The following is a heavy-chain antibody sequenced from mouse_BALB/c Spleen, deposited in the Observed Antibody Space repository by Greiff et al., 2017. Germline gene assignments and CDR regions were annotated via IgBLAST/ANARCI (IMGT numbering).Heavy chain of an antibody. CDR1: GYTFTDYA. CDR2: ISIYYDNT. CDR3: ARGRSYYGNYGWYFDV. J-gene: IGHJ1*01. Sequence: VQLVESGPELVRPGESVKISCKGSGYTFTDYAMHWVKQSHAKSLEWIGVISIYYDNTNYNQKFKGKATMTVDKSSSTAYMELARLTSEDSAIYYCARGRSYYGNYGWYFDVWGAGTTVTVSS. D-gene: IGHD2-10*01. V-gene: IGHV1-67*01.